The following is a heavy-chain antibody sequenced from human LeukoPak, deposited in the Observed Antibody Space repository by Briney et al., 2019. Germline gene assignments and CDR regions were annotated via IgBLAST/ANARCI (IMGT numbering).Heavy chain of an antibody. D-gene: IGHD3-22*01. V-gene: IGHV3-7*01. CDR3: ARVVTMIVGYYYYGMDV. CDR1: GFTFSSYW. CDR2: IKQDGSEK. Sequence: PGGSLRLSCAASGFTFSSYWMSWVRQAPGKGLERVANIKQDGSEKYYVDSVKGRFTISRDNAKNSLYLQMNSLRAEDTAVYYCARVVTMIVGYYYYGMDVWGQGTTVTVSS. J-gene: IGHJ6*02.